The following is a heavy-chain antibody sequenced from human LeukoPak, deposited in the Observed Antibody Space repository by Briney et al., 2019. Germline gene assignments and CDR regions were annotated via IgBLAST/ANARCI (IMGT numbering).Heavy chain of an antibody. CDR2: INPNSGGT. CDR3: ARDRENNWWGGSDH. D-gene: IGHD1-1*01. CDR1: GYTFTGYY. Sequence: ASVKVSCKASGYTFTGYYMHWVRQAPGQGPEWMGRINPNSGGTNYAQTFQGRVTITGDTAATTAYMELSSLRSEDTAIYFCARDRENNWWGGSDHWGQGTLVTVSS. V-gene: IGHV1-2*06. J-gene: IGHJ4*02.